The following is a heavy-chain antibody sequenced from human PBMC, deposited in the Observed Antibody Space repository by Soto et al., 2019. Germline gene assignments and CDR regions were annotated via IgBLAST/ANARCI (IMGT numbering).Heavy chain of an antibody. V-gene: IGHV1-18*04. CDR3: ARGSGGSSAFYYYYYYGMDV. CDR2: ISAYNGNT. CDR1: GYTFTSYG. D-gene: IGHD6-6*01. J-gene: IGHJ6*02. Sequence: GASVKVSCKASGYTFTSYGISWVRQAPGQGLEWMGWISAYNGNTNYAQKLQGRVTMTTDTSTSTAYMELRSLRSDDTAVYYCARGSGGSSAFYYYYYYGMDVWGQGTTVTVS.